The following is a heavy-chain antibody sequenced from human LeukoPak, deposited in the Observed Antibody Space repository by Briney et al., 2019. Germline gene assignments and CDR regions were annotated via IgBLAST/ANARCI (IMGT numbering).Heavy chain of an antibody. Sequence: SETLSLTCTVSGVSVSNSNFYWGWIRRPPGKGPEFIGSMHYSGSTYYNPSLKSRVAVFVDTSKNQFSLNLRFVTDADTAVSYCARGVYCSSASCYWDWGQGTLVTVSS. CDR3: ARGVYCSSASCYWD. J-gene: IGHJ4*02. D-gene: IGHD2-2*01. CDR1: GVSVSNSNFY. CDR2: MHYSGST. V-gene: IGHV4-39*01.